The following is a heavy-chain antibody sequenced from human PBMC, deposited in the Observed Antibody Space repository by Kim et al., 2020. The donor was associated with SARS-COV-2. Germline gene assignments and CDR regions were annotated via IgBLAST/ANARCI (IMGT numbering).Heavy chain of an antibody. CDR2: ISSNGGST. Sequence: GGSLRLSCSASGFTFSSYAMHWVRQAPGKGLEYVSAISSNGGSTYYADSVKGRFTISRDNSKNTLYLQMSSLRAEDTAVYYCVKALSAPVVPAAIGEILPYYYYGMDVWGQGTTVTVSS. J-gene: IGHJ6*02. D-gene: IGHD2-2*01. CDR3: VKALSAPVVPAAIGEILPYYYYGMDV. V-gene: IGHV3-64D*06. CDR1: GFTFSSYA.